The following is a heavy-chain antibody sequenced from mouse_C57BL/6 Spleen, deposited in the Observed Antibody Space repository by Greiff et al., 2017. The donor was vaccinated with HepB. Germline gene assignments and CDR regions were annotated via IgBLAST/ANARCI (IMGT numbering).Heavy chain of an antibody. J-gene: IGHJ2*01. D-gene: IGHD1-1*01. CDR3: ARSYGSPYYFDY. CDR2: IWSGGST. Sequence: VQLQQSGPGLVQPSQSLSITCTVSGFSLTSYGVHWVRQSPGKGLEWLGVIWSGGSTGYNAAFISRLSISKDNSKSQVFFKMNSLQADDTAIYYCARSYGSPYYFDYWGQGTTLTVSS. V-gene: IGHV2-2*01. CDR1: GFSLTSYG.